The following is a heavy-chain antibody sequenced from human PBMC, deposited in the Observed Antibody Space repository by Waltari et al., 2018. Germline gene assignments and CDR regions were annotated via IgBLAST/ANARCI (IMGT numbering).Heavy chain of an antibody. D-gene: IGHD6-19*01. J-gene: IGHJ6*02. CDR3: ARHGRHSSGWPRPHYYYYGMDV. CDR2: INHSGRT. Sequence: QVQLQQWGAGLLKPSETLSLTCAVYGGSFSGYYWSWIRQPPGKGLEWIGEINHSGRTNYNPSLKSRVTISVDTSKNQFSLKLSSVTAADTAVYYCARHGRHSSGWPRPHYYYYGMDVWGQGTTVTVSS. CDR1: GGSFSGYY. V-gene: IGHV4-34*01.